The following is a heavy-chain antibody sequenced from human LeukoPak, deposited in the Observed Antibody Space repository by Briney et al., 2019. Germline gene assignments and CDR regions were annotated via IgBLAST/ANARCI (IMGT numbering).Heavy chain of an antibody. D-gene: IGHD6-13*01. CDR2: ISGRGDST. V-gene: IGHV3-23*01. J-gene: IGHJ1*01. CDR1: GFTLNTYA. CDR3: AKDRVAATGIGELEH. Sequence: GGSLRLSCAASGFTLNTYAMSWVRQAPGKGLEWVSAISGRGDSTYYTDSVKGRFTISRDNSKNTLYLQMNSLRAEDTAVYYCAKDRVAATGIGELEHWGQGTLVTVSS.